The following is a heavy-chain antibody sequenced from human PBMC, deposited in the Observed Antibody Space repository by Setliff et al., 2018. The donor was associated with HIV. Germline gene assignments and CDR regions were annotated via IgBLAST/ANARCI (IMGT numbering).Heavy chain of an antibody. Sequence: SETLSLTCTVSGGSISSYYWSWIRQPPGKGLEWIGYINYSGSTNYNPSLQSRVTISVDTSKNHFSLKLTSVTAADTAVYYCARWHPPYGFWEEDYWGQGTLVTVSS. CDR3: ARWHPPYGFWEEDY. J-gene: IGHJ4*02. D-gene: IGHD3-10*01. V-gene: IGHV4-59*08. CDR1: GGSISSYY. CDR2: INYSGST.